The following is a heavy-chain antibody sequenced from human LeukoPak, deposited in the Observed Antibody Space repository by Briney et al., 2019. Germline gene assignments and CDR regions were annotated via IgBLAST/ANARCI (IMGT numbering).Heavy chain of an antibody. Sequence: GASVKVSCKASGYTFTGYYMHWVRQAPGQGLEWMGWINPNSGGTNYAQKFQGRVTMTRDTSISTAYMELSRLRSDDTAVYYCARDLAYGSGMLRDYWGQGTLVTVSS. D-gene: IGHD3-10*01. V-gene: IGHV1-2*02. CDR3: ARDLAYGSGMLRDY. CDR1: GYTFTGYY. J-gene: IGHJ4*02. CDR2: INPNSGGT.